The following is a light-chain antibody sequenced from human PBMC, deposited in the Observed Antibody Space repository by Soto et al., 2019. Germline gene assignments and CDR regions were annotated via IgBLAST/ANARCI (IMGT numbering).Light chain of an antibody. J-gene: IGKJ1*01. CDR1: QSVSNH. V-gene: IGKV1-39*01. CDR3: QQSDSTLRT. CDR2: AAS. Sequence: DIQLTQSPSSLSASVGDRATITCRASQSVSNHLTWYQQRPGQAPNLLIYAASSLPSGVPARFSGSGSGTDFTLTISSLQPEDFAMYYCQQSDSTLRTFGQGTKVDIK.